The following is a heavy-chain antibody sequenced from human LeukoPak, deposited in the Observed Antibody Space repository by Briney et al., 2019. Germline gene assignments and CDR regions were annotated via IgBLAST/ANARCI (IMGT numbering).Heavy chain of an antibody. Sequence: GSLRLSCTASGFTFTRSMSLVRQGPGEGLEWVPTIRGSGDNTYYADSVKGRFTISRDNSKNTLYLQMNSLRAEDTAVYYCAKDRRYCSGYSCPYYFDYWGQGTLVTVSS. J-gene: IGHJ4*02. V-gene: IGHV3-23*01. CDR2: IRGSGDNT. CDR1: GFTFTRS. CDR3: AKDRRYCSGYSCPYYFDY. D-gene: IGHD2-15*01.